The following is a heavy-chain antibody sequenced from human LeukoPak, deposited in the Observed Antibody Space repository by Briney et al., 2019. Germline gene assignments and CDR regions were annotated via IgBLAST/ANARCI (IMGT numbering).Heavy chain of an antibody. Sequence: GGSLRLSCAASGFTFSSYAMSWVRQAPGKGLEWVSAISGSGGSTYYADSVKGRFTISRDNSKNTLYLQMNSLRAEDTAVYYCAKELVHSYAYYYYYYGMDVWGQGTTVTVSS. V-gene: IGHV3-23*01. CDR1: GFTFSSYA. D-gene: IGHD5-18*01. J-gene: IGHJ6*02. CDR2: ISGSGGST. CDR3: AKELVHSYAYYYYYYGMDV.